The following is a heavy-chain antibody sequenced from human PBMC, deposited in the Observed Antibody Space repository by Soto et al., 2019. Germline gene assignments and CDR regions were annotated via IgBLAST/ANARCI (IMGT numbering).Heavy chain of an antibody. V-gene: IGHV3-30*03. D-gene: IGHD3-22*01. CDR3: ASGDSPGAFDI. CDR2: ISYDGSNK. CDR1: GFTFSSYG. J-gene: IGHJ3*02. Sequence: LRLSCAASGFTFSSYGMHWVRQAPGKGLEWVAVISYDGSNKYYADSVKGRFTISRDNSKNTLYLQMNSLRAEDTAVYYCASGDSPGAFDIWGQGTMVTVSS.